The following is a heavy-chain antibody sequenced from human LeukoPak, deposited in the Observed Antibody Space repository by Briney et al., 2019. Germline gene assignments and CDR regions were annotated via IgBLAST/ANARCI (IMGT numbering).Heavy chain of an antibody. CDR2: IYYSGTT. CDR1: GGSISSSSYY. Sequence: TPSETLSLTCTVSGGSISSSSYYWRWIRQPPGKGLEWIGSIYYSGTTYYNPSLTSRVTISIDTSKNQFSLKLSSVTAADTAVYYCARRYCTGGSCYFDYWGQGTLVTVSS. CDR3: ARRYCTGGSCYFDY. D-gene: IGHD2-8*02. V-gene: IGHV4-39*01. J-gene: IGHJ4*02.